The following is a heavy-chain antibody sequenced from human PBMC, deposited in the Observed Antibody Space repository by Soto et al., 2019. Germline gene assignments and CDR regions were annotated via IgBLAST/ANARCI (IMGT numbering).Heavy chain of an antibody. CDR3: ARDRSDYDFWSGSLLAPYGMDV. CDR1: GFTFSSYS. CDR2: ISSSSSYI. Sequence: GGSLRLSCAASGFTFSSYSMNWVRQAPGKGLEWVSSISSSSSYIYYADSVKGRFTISRDNAKNSLYLQMNSLRAEDTAVYYCARDRSDYDFWSGSLLAPYGMDVWGQGTTVTVSS. J-gene: IGHJ6*02. V-gene: IGHV3-21*01. D-gene: IGHD3-3*01.